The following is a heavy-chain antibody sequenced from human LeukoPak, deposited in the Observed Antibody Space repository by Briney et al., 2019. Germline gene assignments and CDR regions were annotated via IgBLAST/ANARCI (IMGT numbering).Heavy chain of an antibody. V-gene: IGHV1-69*01. CDR1: GGTFSSYA. D-gene: IGHD2-15*01. J-gene: IGHJ4*02. Sequence: GSSVKVSCKASGGTFSSYAISWVRQAPGQGLEWMGGIIPIFGTANYAQKFQGRVTITADESTSTAYMELSSLRSDDTAVYYCARVVGYCSGGSCYSSSFDYWGQGTLVTVSS. CDR3: ARVVGYCSGGSCYSSSFDY. CDR2: IIPIFGTA.